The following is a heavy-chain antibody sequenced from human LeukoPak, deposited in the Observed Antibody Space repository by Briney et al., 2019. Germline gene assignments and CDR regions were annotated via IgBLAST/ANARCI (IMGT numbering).Heavy chain of an antibody. Sequence: ASVKVSCKASGYTFTCYYMNWVRQAPGQGLEWMGWIDPNSGGTNYAQKFQGRVTMTRDTSISTAYMELSRLRSDDTAVYYCARGPRTQGVVVVVAATHNWFDPWGEGTLVTVSS. CDR1: GYTFTCYY. CDR2: IDPNSGGT. J-gene: IGHJ5*02. D-gene: IGHD2-15*01. V-gene: IGHV1-2*02. CDR3: ARGPRTQGVVVVVAATHNWFDP.